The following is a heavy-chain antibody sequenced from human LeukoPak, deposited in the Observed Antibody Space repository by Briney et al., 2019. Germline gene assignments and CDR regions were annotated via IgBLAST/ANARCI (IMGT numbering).Heavy chain of an antibody. CDR1: GYTFTSYG. Sequence: ASVKVSCKASGYTFTSYGISWVRQAPGQGLEWMGWISAYNDNTNYAQKLQGRVTMTRDTSTSTAYMELRSLRSDDTAVYYCARAHIVLVQSARSNWFGPWGQGPRV. D-gene: IGHD2-2*01. V-gene: IGHV1-18*01. CDR2: ISAYNDNT. CDR3: ARAHIVLVQSARSNWFGP. J-gene: IGHJ5*02.